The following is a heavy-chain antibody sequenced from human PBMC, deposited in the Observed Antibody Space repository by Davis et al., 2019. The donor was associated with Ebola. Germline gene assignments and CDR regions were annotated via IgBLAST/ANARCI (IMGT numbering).Heavy chain of an antibody. V-gene: IGHV3-23*01. Sequence: GESLKISCVASGFTYSANAMSWVRQAPGKGLEWVSGFGGSGVGAHYIDSVKGRFTISRDNSKNTLYLQMNSLRAEDTAVYYCARDQGAWGQGTLVTVSS. CDR3: ARDQGA. J-gene: IGHJ5*02. CDR2: FGGSGVGA. CDR1: GFTYSANA.